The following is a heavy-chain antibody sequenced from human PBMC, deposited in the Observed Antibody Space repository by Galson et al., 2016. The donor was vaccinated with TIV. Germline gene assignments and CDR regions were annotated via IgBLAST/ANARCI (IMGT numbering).Heavy chain of an antibody. CDR1: GFSLRTSGVG. D-gene: IGHD1/OR15-1a*01. Sequence: PALVKPPQTLTLTCSFSGFSLRTSGVGVAWIRQPPGKALEWLALIYWDEDKRYSPSLHSRLTITKDTPKSQVVLTMTNLDPADPATYYCARDDAGGWNRHLQDWGQGTLVIVSP. CDR2: IYWDEDK. V-gene: IGHV2-5*02. CDR3: ARDDAGGWNRHLQD. J-gene: IGHJ1*01.